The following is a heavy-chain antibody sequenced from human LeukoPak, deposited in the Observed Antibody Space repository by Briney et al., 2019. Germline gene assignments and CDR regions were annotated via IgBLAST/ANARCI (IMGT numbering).Heavy chain of an antibody. CDR2: ISSSSSYI. J-gene: IGHJ4*02. CDR1: GCTFTSHS. CDR3: ARDYYGDYLFDY. Sequence: PGGSLRLSCAASGCTFTSHSMNWVRQAPGKGLEWVSSISSSSSYIYYADSVKGRFTISRDNAKNSLYLQMNSLRAEDTAVYYCARDYYGDYLFDYWGQGTLVTVSS. D-gene: IGHD4-17*01. V-gene: IGHV3-21*01.